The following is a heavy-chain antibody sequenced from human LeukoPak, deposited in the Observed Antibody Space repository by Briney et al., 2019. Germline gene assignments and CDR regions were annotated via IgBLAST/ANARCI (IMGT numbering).Heavy chain of an antibody. CDR1: GFTFSSYW. CDR3: ARGLSGYASSLGY. Sequence: GGSLRLSCAASGFTFSSYWMSWVGQAPGKGLEWVDNIKQDGSEKYYVDSGKGRFTISRDNAKDSLYLQMNSLRAEDTAVYYCARGLSGYASSLGYWGQGTLVTVSA. D-gene: IGHD6-6*01. CDR2: IKQDGSEK. V-gene: IGHV3-7*01. J-gene: IGHJ4*02.